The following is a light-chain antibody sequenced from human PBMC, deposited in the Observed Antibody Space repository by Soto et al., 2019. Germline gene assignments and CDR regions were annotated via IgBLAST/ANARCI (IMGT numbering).Light chain of an antibody. CDR1: NIGSKS. J-gene: IGLJ1*01. V-gene: IGLV3-21*04. CDR2: YDN. CDR3: QVWDRTSDHLYV. Sequence: SYELTQPPSVSVAPGQTASITCGGNNIGSKSVHWYQQKPGQAPVLVIYYDNDRPSGIPERFSGSNSGNTATLTISRVEAGDEADYYCQVWDRTSDHLYVFGTGTKLTVL.